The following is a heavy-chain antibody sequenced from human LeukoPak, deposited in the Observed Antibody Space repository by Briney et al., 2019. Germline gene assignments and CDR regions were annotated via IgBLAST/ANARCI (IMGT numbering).Heavy chain of an antibody. Sequence: GGSLRLSCAASGFTFSSYAMSWVRQAPGKGLEWVSAISGSGGSTYYADSVKGRFTISRDNSKNTLYLQMNSLRAEDTAVYYCAKRLAYSSSWYYFDYWGQGTLVTVSS. CDR2: ISGSGGST. J-gene: IGHJ4*02. D-gene: IGHD6-13*01. V-gene: IGHV3-23*01. CDR1: GFTFSSYA. CDR3: AKRLAYSSSWYYFDY.